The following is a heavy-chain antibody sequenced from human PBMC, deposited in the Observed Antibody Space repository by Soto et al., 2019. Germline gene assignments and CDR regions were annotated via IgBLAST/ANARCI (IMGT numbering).Heavy chain of an antibody. Sequence: SSATRSITCTVSGGSISSGGYYWSWIRQHPGKGLEWIGYIYYSGSTYYNPSLKSRVTISVDTSKNQFSLKLSSVTAADTAVYYCARDRYELGYYYYGMDVWGQGTTVTVSS. CDR1: GGSISSGGYY. J-gene: IGHJ6*02. V-gene: IGHV4-31*03. CDR2: IYYSGST. D-gene: IGHD1-7*01. CDR3: ARDRYELGYYYYGMDV.